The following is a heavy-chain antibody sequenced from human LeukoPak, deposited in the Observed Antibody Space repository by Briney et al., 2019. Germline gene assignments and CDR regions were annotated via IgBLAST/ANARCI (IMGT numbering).Heavy chain of an antibody. V-gene: IGHV3-23*01. J-gene: IGHJ5*02. CDR2: ISGSGGST. Sequence: GGSLRLSCAAAGFTFSSYAMSWVRQAPGKGLECVSAISGSGGSTYYADSVKGRFTISRDNSKNTLDLQMKSLRAEGTAVYYWAKWGRGWLQCENWFDPWGQGTLVTVSS. D-gene: IGHD5-24*01. CDR3: AKWGRGWLQCENWFDP. CDR1: GFTFSSYA.